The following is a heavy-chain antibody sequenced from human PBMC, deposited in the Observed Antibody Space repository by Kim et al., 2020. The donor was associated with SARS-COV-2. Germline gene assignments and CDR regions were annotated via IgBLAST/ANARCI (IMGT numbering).Heavy chain of an antibody. D-gene: IGHD3-10*01. J-gene: IGHJ4*02. V-gene: IGHV4-61*02. CDR3: ARDMVRGDFVFDY. CDR1: GGSISSGSYY. Sequence: SETLSLTCTVSGGSISSGSYYWSWIRQPAGKGLEWIGRIYTSGSTNYNPSLKSRVTISVDTSKNQFSLKLSAVTAADTAVYYCARDMVRGDFVFDYWGQGTLVTVSS. CDR2: IYTSGST.